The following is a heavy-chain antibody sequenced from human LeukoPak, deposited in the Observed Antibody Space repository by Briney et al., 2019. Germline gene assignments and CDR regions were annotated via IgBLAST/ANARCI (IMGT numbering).Heavy chain of an antibody. D-gene: IGHD6-19*01. CDR1: GGSISSGSYY. CDR3: AGTQWQKAPFDY. Sequence: PSETLSLTCTVSGGSISSGSYYWSWIRQPPGKGLEWIGYIYYSGSTNYNPSLKSRVTISVDTSKNQFSLKLSSVTAADTAVYYCAGTQWQKAPFDYWGQGPLVTVSS. V-gene: IGHV4-61*01. J-gene: IGHJ4*02. CDR2: IYYSGST.